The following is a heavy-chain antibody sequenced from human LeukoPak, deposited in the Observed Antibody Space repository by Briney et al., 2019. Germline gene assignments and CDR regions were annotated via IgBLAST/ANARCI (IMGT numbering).Heavy chain of an antibody. CDR1: GFTFSSYG. CDR2: IRYDGSNK. J-gene: IGHJ5*02. V-gene: IGHV3-30*02. Sequence: PGGSLRLSCAASGFTFSSYGMHWARQAPGKGLEWVAFIRYDGSNKYYADSVKGRFTISRDNSKNTLYLQMNSLRAEDTAVYYCAKENEDYSNYGPILTSYNWFDPWGQGTLVTVSS. D-gene: IGHD4-11*01. CDR3: AKENEDYSNYGPILTSYNWFDP.